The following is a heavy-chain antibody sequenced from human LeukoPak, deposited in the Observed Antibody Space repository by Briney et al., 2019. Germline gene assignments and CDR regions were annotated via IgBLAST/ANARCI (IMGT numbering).Heavy chain of an antibody. Sequence: GGSLRLSCAASGFTFDDYAMHWVRQAPGKGLEWVSGISWNSGSIGYADSVKGRFTISRDNAKNSLYLQMNSLRAEDMALYYCAKDRGAAALPLDYWGQGTLVTVSS. CDR3: AKDRGAAALPLDY. D-gene: IGHD6-13*01. V-gene: IGHV3-9*03. J-gene: IGHJ4*02. CDR1: GFTFDDYA. CDR2: ISWNSGSI.